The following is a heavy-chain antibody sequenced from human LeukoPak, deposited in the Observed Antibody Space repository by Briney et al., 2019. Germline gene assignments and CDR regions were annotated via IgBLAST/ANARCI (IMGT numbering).Heavy chain of an antibody. Sequence: PSETLSLTCTVSGGSINNYYWSWIRQSPGKGLEWIGCIYSSGSTHYNPSLMSRVTLSPDTAKNQFSLKLSSLTAPDTPVSSFSIRRNWYFALWGGGTLVSVSS. CDR1: GGSINNYY. J-gene: IGHJ2*01. CDR2: IYSSGST. V-gene: IGHV4-59*12. D-gene: IGHD3-3*02. CDR3: SIRRNWYFAL.